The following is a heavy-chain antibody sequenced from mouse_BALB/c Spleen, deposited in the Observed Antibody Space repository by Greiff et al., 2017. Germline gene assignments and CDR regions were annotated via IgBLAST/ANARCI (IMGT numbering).Heavy chain of an antibody. Sequence: VQLKESGPGLVKPSQSLSLTCTVTGYSITSDYAWNWIRQFPGNKLEWMGYISYSGSTSYNPSLKSRISITRDTSKNQFFLQLNSVTTEDTATYYCARRRGFDYWGQGTTLTVSS. V-gene: IGHV3-2*02. CDR2: ISYSGST. CDR1: GYSITSDYA. J-gene: IGHJ2*01. CDR3: ARRRGFDY.